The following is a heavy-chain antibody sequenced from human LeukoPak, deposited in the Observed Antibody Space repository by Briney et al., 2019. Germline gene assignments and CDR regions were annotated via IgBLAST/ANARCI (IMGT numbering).Heavy chain of an antibody. CDR3: ARDRAIAAAGTLGY. D-gene: IGHD6-13*01. CDR1: GYTFTSYG. Sequence: ASVKVSCKASGYTFTSYGISWVRQAPGQGLEWMGWISAYNGNTNYAQKLQGRVTMTTDTSTSTAYMELRSLRSDDTAAYYCARDRAIAAAGTLGYWGQGTLVTVSS. CDR2: ISAYNGNT. V-gene: IGHV1-18*01. J-gene: IGHJ4*02.